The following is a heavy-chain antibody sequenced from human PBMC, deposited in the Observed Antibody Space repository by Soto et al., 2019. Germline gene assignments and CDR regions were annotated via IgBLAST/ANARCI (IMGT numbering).Heavy chain of an antibody. CDR3: ARRYSYGPFDY. CDR2: IIPILGIA. J-gene: IGHJ4*02. V-gene: IGHV1-69*02. CDR1: GGTFSSYT. Sequence: ASVKVSCKASGGTFSSYTISWVRQAPAQGLEWMGRIIPILGIANYAQKFQGRVTITADKSTSTAYMELSSLRSEDTAVYYCARRYSYGPFDYWGQGTLVTVAS. D-gene: IGHD5-18*01.